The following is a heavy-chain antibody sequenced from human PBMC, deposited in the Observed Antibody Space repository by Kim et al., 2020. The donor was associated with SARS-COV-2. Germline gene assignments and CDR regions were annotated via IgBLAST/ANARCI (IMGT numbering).Heavy chain of an antibody. CDR1: GFTFSSYG. CDR3: VKDSGWLKPFDY. J-gene: IGHJ4*02. V-gene: IGHV3-30*18. D-gene: IGHD3-10*01. Sequence: GGSLRLSCAASGFTFSSYGIHWVRQAPGKGLEWVAVTSFDGTNKYYADSVKGRFTFSRDNSRNMVYLQMNSLRPEDTAVYFCVKDSGWLKPFDYWGQGTLVTVSS. CDR2: TSFDGTNK.